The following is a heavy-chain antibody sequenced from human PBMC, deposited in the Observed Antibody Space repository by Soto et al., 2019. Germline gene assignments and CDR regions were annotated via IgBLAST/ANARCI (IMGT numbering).Heavy chain of an antibody. CDR3: AMTGGGGFDL. Sequence: QVQLQESGPGLVKPSGTLSLTCAVSGASMSTTDWWWWVRRPPAKKVEWIGEFFHNRTTNYNPSLMRRLTLSVEKCKKHVFMTQNWVIAGDSAVNYCAMTGGGGFDLWGQGTLVTVSS. CDR2: FFHNRTT. CDR1: GASMSTTDW. V-gene: IGHV4-4*02. D-gene: IGHD2-15*01. J-gene: IGHJ4*02.